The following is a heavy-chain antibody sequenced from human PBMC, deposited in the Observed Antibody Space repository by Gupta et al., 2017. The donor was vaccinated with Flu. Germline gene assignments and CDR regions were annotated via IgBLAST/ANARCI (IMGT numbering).Heavy chain of an antibody. V-gene: IGHV3-74*03. CDR2: INADGSST. Sequence: QWVRQAPGKGLVWVSRINADGSSTTYADSVKGQFTISRDNAKNTLYLQMNSLGADDTAVYYCATVTTGCWGQGTLVTVSS. CDR3: ATVTTGC. J-gene: IGHJ4*02. D-gene: IGHD4-17*01.